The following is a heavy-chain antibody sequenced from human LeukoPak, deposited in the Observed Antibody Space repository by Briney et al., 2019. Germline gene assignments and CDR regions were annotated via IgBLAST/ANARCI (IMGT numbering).Heavy chain of an antibody. D-gene: IGHD1-26*01. CDR2: ISGTTSGT. V-gene: IGHV3-23*01. CDR3: AKDRTVGASYWYFDL. CDR1: GFTFSTCA. Sequence: GGSLRLSCAASGFTFSTCAMSWVRQAPGKGLEWVSGISGTTSGTYYADSVKGRFTTSRDNSKNTLFLHMNTLRAEDTAIYYCAKDRTVGASYWYFDLWGRGTLVTVSS. J-gene: IGHJ2*01.